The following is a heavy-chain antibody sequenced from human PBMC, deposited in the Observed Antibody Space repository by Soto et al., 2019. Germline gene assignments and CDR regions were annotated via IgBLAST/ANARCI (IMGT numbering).Heavy chain of an antibody. Sequence: QVQLVQSGAEVKKPGASVKVSCKASGYTFTSYDINWVRQATGQGLEWMGWMNPNSGNTAYAQKFQGRVTMTRNTSISTAYMELSSLRSEDRAVYYCARERSAAGTGWFDPWGQGTLVTVSS. CDR2: MNPNSGNT. V-gene: IGHV1-8*01. CDR1: GYTFTSYD. J-gene: IGHJ5*02. D-gene: IGHD6-13*01. CDR3: ARERSAAGTGWFDP.